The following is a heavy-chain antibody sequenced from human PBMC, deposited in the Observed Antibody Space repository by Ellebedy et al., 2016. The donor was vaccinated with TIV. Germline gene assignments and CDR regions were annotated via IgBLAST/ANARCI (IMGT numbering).Heavy chain of an antibody. J-gene: IGHJ4*02. CDR2: ISGSGTRT. CDR3: ASPPLESSGYWVPDY. CDR1: GFTFSSYG. Sequence: GESLKISCAASGFTFSSYGMGWVRQAPGKGLEWVSAISGSGTRTYYADSVKGRFIISRDNSKNTLHLQMNSLRAEDTAVYYCASPPLESSGYWVPDYWGQGTLVTVSS. V-gene: IGHV3-23*01. D-gene: IGHD3-22*01.